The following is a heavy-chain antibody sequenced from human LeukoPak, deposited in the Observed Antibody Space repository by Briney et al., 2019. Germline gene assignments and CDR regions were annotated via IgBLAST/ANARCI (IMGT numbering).Heavy chain of an antibody. Sequence: PGGSLRLSCAASEFTFSSYAMSWVRQAPGKGLEWVSAISGSGGSTYYADSVKGRFTISRDNSKNTLYLQMNSLRAEDTAVYYCAKDHYDILTGYYNPLDYWGQGTLVTVSS. CDR3: AKDHYDILTGYYNPLDY. CDR2: ISGSGGST. D-gene: IGHD3-9*01. J-gene: IGHJ4*02. V-gene: IGHV3-23*01. CDR1: EFTFSSYA.